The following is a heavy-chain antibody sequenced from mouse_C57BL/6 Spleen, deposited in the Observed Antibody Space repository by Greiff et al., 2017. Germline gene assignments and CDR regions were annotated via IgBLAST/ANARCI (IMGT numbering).Heavy chain of an antibody. CDR3: ARTVVAEDYAMDY. J-gene: IGHJ4*01. CDR2: IYPGDGDT. D-gene: IGHD1-1*01. V-gene: IGHV1-80*01. Sequence: VQLQQSGAELVKPGASVKISCKASGYAFSSYWMNWVKQRPGKGLEWIGQIYPGDGDTNYNGKFKGKATLTADKSSSTAYMPLSSLTSEDSAVYFCARTVVAEDYAMDYWGQGTSVTVSS. CDR1: GYAFSSYW.